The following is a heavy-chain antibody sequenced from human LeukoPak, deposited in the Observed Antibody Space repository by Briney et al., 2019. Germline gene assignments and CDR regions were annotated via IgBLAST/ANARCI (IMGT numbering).Heavy chain of an antibody. J-gene: IGHJ6*02. Sequence: GGSLRLSCAASGFTFSSYSMNWVRQAPGKGLEWVSSISSSSSYIYHADSVKGRFTISRDNAKNSLYLQMNSLRAEDTAVYYCARDGRPWYSSDYYGMDVWGQGTTVTVSS. CDR1: GFTFSSYS. CDR2: ISSSSSYI. V-gene: IGHV3-21*01. CDR3: ARDGRPWYSSDYYGMDV. D-gene: IGHD6-25*01.